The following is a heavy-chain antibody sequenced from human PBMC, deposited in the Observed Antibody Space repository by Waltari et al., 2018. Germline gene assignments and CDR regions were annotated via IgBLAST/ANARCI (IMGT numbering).Heavy chain of an antibody. J-gene: IGHJ4*02. V-gene: IGHV3-15*07. CDR3: TTPRVGGSGWL. CDR1: GFTFSNAW. Sequence: EVHLVESGGGLVKPGGSLRLSCAASGFTFSNAWMNWVRQAPGKGLEWVGRIKSKTDGGTTDYPAPVIGRFTISRDDSKNTLYLEMNTLKAEDTAVYYCTTPRVGGSGWLWGQGTLVTVSS. CDR2: IKSKTDGGTT. D-gene: IGHD3-10*01.